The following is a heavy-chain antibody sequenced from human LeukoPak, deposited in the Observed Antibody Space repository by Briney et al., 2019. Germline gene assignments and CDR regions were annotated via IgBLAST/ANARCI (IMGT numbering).Heavy chain of an antibody. Sequence: GGSLRLSCAASGFTVSSNYMSWVRQAPGKGLEWVSVIYSGGSTYYADSVKGRFTISRDNSKNTLYLQMNSLRAEDTAVYYCARVGRGGTADAFDIWGQGTMVTVSS. V-gene: IGHV3-53*01. CDR1: GFTVSSNY. J-gene: IGHJ3*02. CDR3: ARVGRGGTADAFDI. CDR2: IYSGGST. D-gene: IGHD3-10*01.